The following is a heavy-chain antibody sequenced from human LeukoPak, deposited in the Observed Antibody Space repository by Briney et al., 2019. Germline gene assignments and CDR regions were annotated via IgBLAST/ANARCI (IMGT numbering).Heavy chain of an antibody. Sequence: PSETLSLTCTVSGGSVGGFYWTWIRQPPGGGMQWIGFIFSSGGTNYNPSLKSRVAISTDTSKNQVSLRVSSVTAADTAVYYCATGGAYTSGWYNIWGRGTLVSVSS. CDR2: IFSSGGT. V-gene: IGHV4-4*09. J-gene: IGHJ4*02. CDR3: ATGGAYTSGWYNI. D-gene: IGHD6-19*01. CDR1: GGSVGGFY.